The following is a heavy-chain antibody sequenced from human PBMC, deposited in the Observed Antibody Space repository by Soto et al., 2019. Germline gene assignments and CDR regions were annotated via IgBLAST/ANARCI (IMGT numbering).Heavy chain of an antibody. CDR1: GFTFSDYY. V-gene: IGHV3-11*06. CDR3: ASRGISSSSEYYFDY. J-gene: IGHJ4*02. D-gene: IGHD6-6*01. Sequence: GGSRRLSCAASGFTFSDYYMSWIRQAPGKGLEWVSYISSSSSYTNYADSVKGRFTISRDNAKNSLYLQMNSLRAEDTAVYYCASRGISSSSEYYFDYWGQGTLVTVSS. CDR2: ISSSSSYT.